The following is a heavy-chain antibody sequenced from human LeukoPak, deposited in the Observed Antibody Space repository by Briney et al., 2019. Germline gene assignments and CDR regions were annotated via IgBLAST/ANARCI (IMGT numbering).Heavy chain of an antibody. CDR1: GYTFTGYY. CDR3: ARGTGYSSGWYGDY. Sequence: ASVKVSCKASGYTFTGYYMHWVRQAPGQGLEWMGWINPNSSGTNYAQKFQGRVTMTRDTSISTAYMELSRLRSDDTAVYYCARGTGYSSGWYGDYWGQGTLVTVSS. CDR2: INPNSSGT. V-gene: IGHV1-2*02. J-gene: IGHJ4*02. D-gene: IGHD6-19*01.